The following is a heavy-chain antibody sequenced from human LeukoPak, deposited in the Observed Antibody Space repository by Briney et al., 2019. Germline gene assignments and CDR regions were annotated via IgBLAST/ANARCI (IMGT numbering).Heavy chain of an antibody. J-gene: IGHJ4*02. D-gene: IGHD3-3*01. CDR2: IIPIFGTA. CDR1: GGTFSSYA. Sequence: SVKVSCKASGGTFSSYAISWVRQAPGQGLEWMGGIIPIFGTANYAQKFQGRVTMTRDTSTSTVYIELSSLRSEDTAVYYCARVTYDFWSGYIFDYWGQGTLVTVSS. CDR3: ARVTYDFWSGYIFDY. V-gene: IGHV1-69*05.